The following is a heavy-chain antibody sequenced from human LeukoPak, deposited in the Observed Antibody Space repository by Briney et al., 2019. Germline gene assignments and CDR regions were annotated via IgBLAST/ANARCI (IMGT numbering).Heavy chain of an antibody. CDR1: GGPISSYY. J-gene: IGHJ6*02. Sequence: SETLSLTCTVSGGPISSYYWNWIRQPPGKGLEWIGYIYYSGSTNYNPSLKSRVTISVDTSKNQFSLKLSSVTAADTAVYYCARDRYYYGMDVWGQGTTVTVSS. V-gene: IGHV4-59*01. CDR2: IYYSGST. CDR3: ARDRYYYGMDV.